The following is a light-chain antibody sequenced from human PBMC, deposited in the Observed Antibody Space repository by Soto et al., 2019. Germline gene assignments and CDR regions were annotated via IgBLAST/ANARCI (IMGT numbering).Light chain of an antibody. Sequence: DFQLAQSPSSLSPSVGDRVTITCRANQHIMNDLAWYQQKPGKPPRLLISAASTLQSGVPSRFSASGFGTEFTLTISSLQPEDAATYYCHKYNSLPPTFGGGTKVDIK. CDR3: HKYNSLPPT. CDR2: AAS. J-gene: IGKJ4*01. V-gene: IGKV1-27*01. CDR1: QHIMND.